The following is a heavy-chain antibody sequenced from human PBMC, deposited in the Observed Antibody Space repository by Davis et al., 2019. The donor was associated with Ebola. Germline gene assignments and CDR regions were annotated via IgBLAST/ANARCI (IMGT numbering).Heavy chain of an antibody. CDR2: IYYSGIS. V-gene: IGHV4-59*01. Sequence: PSETLSLTCNVSGGSISGSYWSWVRQPPGKGLEWIGSIYYSGISNYNPSLKSRVTISADTSKNQFSLNVYSVTAADTAMYYCASTGYGSPYYYGMDVWGQGTTVTVSS. J-gene: IGHJ6*02. CDR3: ASTGYGSPYYYGMDV. CDR1: GGSISGSY. D-gene: IGHD3-9*01.